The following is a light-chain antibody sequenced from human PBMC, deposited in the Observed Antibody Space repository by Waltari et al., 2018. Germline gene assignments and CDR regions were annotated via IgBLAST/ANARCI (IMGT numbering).Light chain of an antibody. Sequence: EIVMTQSPVTLSVSPGESAALSCRYSQSVRTNFAWYQQRPGQTPRLLIYGASTRAAEIPARFSGSGSGTEFTLTISSLQSEDFAVYYCQQYNDWPYTFGQGTKLEI. V-gene: IGKV3-15*01. CDR3: QQYNDWPYT. CDR2: GAS. CDR1: QSVRTN. J-gene: IGKJ2*01.